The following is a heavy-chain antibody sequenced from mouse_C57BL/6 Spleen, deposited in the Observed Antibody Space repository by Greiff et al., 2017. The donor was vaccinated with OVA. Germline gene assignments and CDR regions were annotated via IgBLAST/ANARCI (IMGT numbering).Heavy chain of an antibody. CDR3: AREGFSDYDLYAMDY. CDR1: GFTFSDYG. CDR2: ISSGSSTI. D-gene: IGHD2-4*01. Sequence: EVQLVESGGGLVKPGGSLKLSCAASGFTFSDYGMHWVRQAPEKGLEWVAYISSGSSTIYYADTVKGRFTISRDNAKNTLFLQMTSLRSEDTAMYYCAREGFSDYDLYAMDYWGQGTSVTVSS. J-gene: IGHJ4*01. V-gene: IGHV5-17*01.